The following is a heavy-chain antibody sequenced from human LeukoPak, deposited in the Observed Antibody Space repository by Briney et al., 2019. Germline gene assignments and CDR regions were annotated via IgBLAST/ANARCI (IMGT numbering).Heavy chain of an antibody. D-gene: IGHD6-19*01. Sequence: SVKVSCKASGGTFSSYAISWVRQAPGQGLEWMGGIIPIFGTANYAQKFQGRVTITADKSTSTAYMELRSLRSDDTAVYYCARHSSDWEFDYWGQGTLVTVSS. V-gene: IGHV1-69*06. CDR2: IIPIFGTA. J-gene: IGHJ4*02. CDR1: GGTFSSYA. CDR3: ARHSSDWEFDY.